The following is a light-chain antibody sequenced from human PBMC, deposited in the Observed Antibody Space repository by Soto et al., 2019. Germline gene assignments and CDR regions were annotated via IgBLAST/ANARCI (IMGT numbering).Light chain of an antibody. CDR3: LQDHNYPWT. CDR2: AAS. Sequence: AIQMPQSPSSLSASVGDRVTITCRASQGIRNDLGWFQQKPGKAPNLLIYAASSLQSGVPSRFSGSGSGTDFSLTISSLQPEDFATYYCLQDHNYPWTFGQGTKVEVK. V-gene: IGKV1-6*01. CDR1: QGIRND. J-gene: IGKJ1*01.